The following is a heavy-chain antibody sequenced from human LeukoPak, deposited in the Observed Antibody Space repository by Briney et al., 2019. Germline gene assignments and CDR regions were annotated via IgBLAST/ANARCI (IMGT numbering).Heavy chain of an antibody. CDR1: GDTFTSYG. V-gene: IGHV1-18*01. CDR2: ISAYTGNT. CDR3: ARVSFMVRGVMSYYYYMDV. J-gene: IGHJ6*03. Sequence: ASVKVSCKTSGDTFTSYGISWVRRAPGEGLEWVGWISAYTGNTNYAQKLQGRVTMTTDTSTSTAYMELRSLRSDDTAVYYCARVSFMVRGVMSYYYYMDVWGKGTTVTISS. D-gene: IGHD3-10*01.